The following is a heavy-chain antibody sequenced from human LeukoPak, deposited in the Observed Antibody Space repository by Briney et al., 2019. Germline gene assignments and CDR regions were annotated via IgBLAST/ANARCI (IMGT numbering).Heavy chain of an antibody. CDR2: IFYSGST. D-gene: IGHD6-19*01. Sequence: SETLSLTCSVSGGSISSSSYYWGWIRQPPGKGLEWIGSIFYSGSTCYNASLQSRVTMSVDTSKNQFSLKLTSVTAADTAVYYCARATGFSSGCYRYCDYWGQGTLVTVSS. CDR3: ARATGFSSGCYRYCDY. CDR1: GGSISSSSYY. J-gene: IGHJ4*02. V-gene: IGHV4-39*01.